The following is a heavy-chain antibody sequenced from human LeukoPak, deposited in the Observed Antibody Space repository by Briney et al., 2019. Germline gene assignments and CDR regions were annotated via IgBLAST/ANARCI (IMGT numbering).Heavy chain of an antibody. CDR3: ARSPRTYYYYGMDV. Sequence: SETLSLTCAVYGGSFSGYYWSWIRQPPGKGLEWIGEINHSGSTNYNPSLKSRVTISVDTSKNQFSLNLSSVTAADTAVYYCARSPRTYYYYGMDVWGQGTTVTVSS. J-gene: IGHJ6*02. CDR1: GGSFSGYY. CDR2: INHSGST. V-gene: IGHV4-34*01.